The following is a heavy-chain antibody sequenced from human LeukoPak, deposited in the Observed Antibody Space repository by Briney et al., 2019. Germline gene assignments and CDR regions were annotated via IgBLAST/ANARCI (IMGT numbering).Heavy chain of an antibody. Sequence: GGSLRLSCAASGFTFNTYIMHWVRQAPGKGLEWVSSIGGSSTYIHYADSLRGRFTISRDNAKNSLYLQVNSLRAGDTGVYYCARGGNSAWLDPPLPPDYWGQGTLVIVSS. CDR1: GFTFNTYI. D-gene: IGHD6-19*01. J-gene: IGHJ4*02. CDR3: ARGGNSAWLDPPLPPDY. CDR2: IGGSSTYI. V-gene: IGHV3-21*01.